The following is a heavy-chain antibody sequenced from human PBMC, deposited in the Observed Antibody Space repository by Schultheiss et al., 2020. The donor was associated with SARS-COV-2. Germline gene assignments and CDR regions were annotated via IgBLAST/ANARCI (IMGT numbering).Heavy chain of an antibody. J-gene: IGHJ4*02. CDR1: GGSISGYF. CDR2: IFYSGRT. CDR3: ARLFAGSLALEY. V-gene: IGHV4-59*08. D-gene: IGHD3-9*01. Sequence: SETLSLTCTVSGGSISGYFCNWIRQSPGKGPEWIGYIFYSGRTAYNPSLKSRVTISADTSKNQFSLKVTSVTAADTAVYFCARLFAGSLALEYWGQGTLVTVSS.